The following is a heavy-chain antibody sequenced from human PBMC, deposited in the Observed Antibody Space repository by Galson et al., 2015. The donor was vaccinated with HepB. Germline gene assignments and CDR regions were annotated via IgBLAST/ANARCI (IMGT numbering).Heavy chain of an antibody. CDR1: GYTFTSYG. V-gene: IGHV1-18*04. J-gene: IGHJ2*01. D-gene: IGHD2-15*01. CDR2: ISAYNGNT. CDR3: ARLPLGYCSGGSCYTYWYFDL. Sequence: SVKVSCKASGYTFTSYGISWVRQAPGQGLEWMGWISAYNGNTNYAQKLQGRVTMTTDTSTSTAYMELRSLRSDDTAVYYCARLPLGYCSGGSCYTYWYFDLWGRGTLVTVSS.